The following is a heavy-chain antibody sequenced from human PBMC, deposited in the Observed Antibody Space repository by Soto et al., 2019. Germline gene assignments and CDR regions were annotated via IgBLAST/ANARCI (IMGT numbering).Heavy chain of an antibody. CDR3: ARDKITGLFDY. V-gene: IGHV4-34*01. CDR2: INHSGST. Sequence: SETLSLTCAVYGGSFSGYYWTWIREPPGTGLEWIGEINHSGSTNYNPSLNSRVTISVDTSKNQFSLKLTSVTAADTAMYYCARDKITGLFDYWGQGTLVT. J-gene: IGHJ4*02. D-gene: IGHD2-8*02. CDR1: GGSFSGYY.